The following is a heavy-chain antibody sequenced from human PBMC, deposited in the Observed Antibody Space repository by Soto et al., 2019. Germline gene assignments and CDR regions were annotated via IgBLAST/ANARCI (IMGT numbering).Heavy chain of an antibody. D-gene: IGHD3-10*01. CDR2: IGGSGGSP. Sequence: EVQLLESGGGLEQPGGSLRLSCVGSGFTFSSHAMSWVRQAPGKGLEWVSAIGGSGGSPYYTDSTRGRFTISRDNSKSTLYLQMHSLRAEDTAVYYCAKHGSGAFFGYWGQGTLVTVSS. J-gene: IGHJ4*02. V-gene: IGHV3-23*01. CDR1: GFTFSSHA. CDR3: AKHGSGAFFGY.